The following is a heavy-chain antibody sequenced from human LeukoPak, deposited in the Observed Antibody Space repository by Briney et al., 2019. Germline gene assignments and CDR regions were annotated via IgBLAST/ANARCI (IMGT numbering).Heavy chain of an antibody. J-gene: IGHJ4*02. CDR3: ARDSGLLPIVTYYFDS. V-gene: IGHV3-21*01. CDR2: ISSSSSCM. Sequence: PGGSLRLSCAASGFTFSNYAMHWVRQAPGKGLEWVSSISSSSSCMYYADSMRGRFTISRDSAQNSLYLQMNGLKAEDTAVYYCARDSGLLPIVTYYFDSWGQGTLVTVSS. CDR1: GFTFSNYA. D-gene: IGHD3-22*01.